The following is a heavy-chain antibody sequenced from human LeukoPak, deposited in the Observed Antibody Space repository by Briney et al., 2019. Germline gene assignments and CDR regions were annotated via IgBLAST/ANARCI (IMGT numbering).Heavy chain of an antibody. J-gene: IGHJ4*02. D-gene: IGHD1-1*01. CDR3: ARDWNYFSC. Sequence: GGSLRLSCAASGFTFSSYSMNWVRQAPGKGLEWVSSISSSGSIYYADSVKGRFTISRDNAKNSLYLQMSSLRVEDTAVYYCARDWNYFSCWGQGTLVTVSS. CDR2: ISSSGSI. V-gene: IGHV3-21*01. CDR1: GFTFSSYS.